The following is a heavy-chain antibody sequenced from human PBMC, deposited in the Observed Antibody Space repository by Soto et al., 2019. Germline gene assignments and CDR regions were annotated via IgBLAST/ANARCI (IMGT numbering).Heavy chain of an antibody. CDR2: IYHSGNT. J-gene: IGHJ4*02. CDR1: GYSISLGYY. CDR3: ARPYDSSQSPRFDY. V-gene: IGHV4-38-2*01. D-gene: IGHD3-22*01. Sequence: SETLSLTCAVSGYSISLGYYWGWIRQPPGKGLEWIGSIYHSGNTYYNPSLKSRVSISLDTSKNHFSLELTSVTAADTAVYYCARPYDSSQSPRFDYWGQGTLVTVSS.